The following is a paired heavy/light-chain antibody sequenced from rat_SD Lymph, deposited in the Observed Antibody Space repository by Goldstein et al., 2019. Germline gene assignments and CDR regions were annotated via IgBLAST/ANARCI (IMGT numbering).Heavy chain of an antibody. D-gene: IGHD1-11*01. CDR1: GFTFSNYG. V-gene: IGHV5-29*01. J-gene: IGHJ3*01. Sequence: EVQLVESGGGLVQPGRSMKLSCAASGFTFSNYGMAWVRQAPTKGLEWVATISYDGSSTYYRDSVKGRFTISRDNAKSTLYLQMNSLRSEDTATYYCTRGRELRIDWFAYWGQGTLVTVSS. CDR3: TRGRELRIDWFAY. CDR2: ISYDGSST.
Light chain of an antibody. V-gene: IGKV3S19*01. J-gene: IGKJ1*01. CDR2: RAS. CDR3: QQSRESPPWT. CDR1: QSVSISRYNL. Sequence: DIVLTQSPALAVSLGQRATISCRASQSVSISRYNLMHWYQQKPGQQPKLLIYRASNLASGIPARFSGSGSGTDFTLTINPVQADDIATYYCQQSRESPPWTFGGGTKLELK.